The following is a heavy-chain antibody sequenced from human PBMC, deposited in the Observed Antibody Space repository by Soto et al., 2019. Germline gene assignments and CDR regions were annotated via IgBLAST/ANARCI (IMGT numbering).Heavy chain of an antibody. V-gene: IGHV3-23*01. D-gene: IGHD3-3*01. CDR3: AKRGTYYDFWSGYEYYFDY. Sequence: GGSLSLSSAASGFPFSSYAMSWVRQAPGKGLEWVSAISGSGGSTYYADSVKGRFTISRDNSKNTLYLQMNSLRAEDTAVYYCAKRGTYYDFWSGYEYYFDYWGQGTLVTVSS. CDR1: GFPFSSYA. CDR2: ISGSGGST. J-gene: IGHJ4*02.